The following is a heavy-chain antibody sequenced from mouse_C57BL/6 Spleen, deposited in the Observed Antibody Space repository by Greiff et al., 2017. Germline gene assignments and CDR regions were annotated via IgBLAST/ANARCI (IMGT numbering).Heavy chain of an antibody. J-gene: IGHJ4*01. D-gene: IGHD1-1*01. CDR1: GFTFSDYY. V-gene: IGHV5-16*01. CDR2: INYDGSST. CDR3: ARGSLYGGYAMDY. Sequence: EVQLVESEGGLVQPGSSMKLSCTASGFTFSDYYMAWVRQVPEKGLEWVANINYDGSSTYYLDSLKSRFIISRDNAKNILYLQMSSLKSEDTATYYCARGSLYGGYAMDYWGQGTSVTVSS.